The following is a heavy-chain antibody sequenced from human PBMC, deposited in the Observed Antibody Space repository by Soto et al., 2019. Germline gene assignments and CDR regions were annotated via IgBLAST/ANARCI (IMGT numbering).Heavy chain of an antibody. CDR1: GGSFSGYY. J-gene: IGHJ6*02. CDR3: ARGDDSSGWYDYYYYYGMDV. CDR2: INHSGST. Sequence: SETLSLTCAVYGGSFSGYYWSWIRQPPGKGLEWIGEINHSGSTNYNPPLKSRVTISVDTSKNQFSLKLSSVTAADTAVYYCARGDDSSGWYDYYYYYGMDVWGQGTTVTVSS. V-gene: IGHV4-34*01. D-gene: IGHD6-19*01.